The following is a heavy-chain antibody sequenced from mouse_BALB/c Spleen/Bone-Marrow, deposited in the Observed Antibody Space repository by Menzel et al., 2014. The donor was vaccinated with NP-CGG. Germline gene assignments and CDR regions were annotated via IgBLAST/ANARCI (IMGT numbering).Heavy chain of an antibody. CDR3: ARRLTGGSAMVY. D-gene: IGHD4-1*01. V-gene: IGHV1-54*01. CDR2: INPGSGGT. Sequence: VQLQQSGAELVRPGTSVKVSCKASGYAFTNYLIEWVKQRPGQGLEWIGAINPGSGGTNYSEKFKGKATLTADKSSSSSYIPHNSLTADDSAVYFCARRLTGGSAMVYLGQGTSVTVSS. J-gene: IGHJ4*01. CDR1: GYAFTNYL.